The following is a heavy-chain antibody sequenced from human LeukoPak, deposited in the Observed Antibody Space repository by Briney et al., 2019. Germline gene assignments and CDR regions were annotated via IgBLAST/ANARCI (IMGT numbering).Heavy chain of an antibody. V-gene: IGHV1-8*01. CDR2: MNPNSGNT. CDR3: ARGVYSSSWPYYYYYYYMDV. D-gene: IGHD6-13*01. J-gene: IGHJ6*03. CDR1: GYTFTSYD. Sequence: ASVKVSCKASGYTFTSYDTNWVRQATGQGLEWMGWMNPNSGNTGYTQKFQGRVTMTRNTSISTAYMELSSLRSEDTAVYYCARGVYSSSWPYYYYYYYMDVWGKGTTVTVSS.